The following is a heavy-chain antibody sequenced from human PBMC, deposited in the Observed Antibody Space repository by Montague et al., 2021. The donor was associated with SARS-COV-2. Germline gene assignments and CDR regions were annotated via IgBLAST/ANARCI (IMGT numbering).Heavy chain of an antibody. J-gene: IGHJ4*02. CDR2: KRKS. V-gene: IGHV6-1*01. Sequence: KRKSDYARAVKGRIAINPDTSKNQFSLQLSSVTPEDTALYYCVRGIEAAGSYDYWGQGTLVTVSS. CDR3: VRGIEAAGSYDY. D-gene: IGHD6-13*01.